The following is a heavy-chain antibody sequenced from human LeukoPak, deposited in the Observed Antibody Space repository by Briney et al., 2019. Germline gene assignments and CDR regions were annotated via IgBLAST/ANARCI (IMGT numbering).Heavy chain of an antibody. CDR2: IIPIFGTT. J-gene: IGHJ4*02. V-gene: IGHV1-69*13. CDR1: GGTFSRYA. CDR3: ARTLNGITMVRPPLNYFDY. D-gene: IGHD3-10*01. Sequence: EASVKVSCKASGGTFSRYAISWVRQAPGQGLEWMGGIIPIFGTTNYAQKFQGRVTITADESTSTVYMELSSLRSEDTAVYYCARTLNGITMVRPPLNYFDYWGQGTLVTVSS.